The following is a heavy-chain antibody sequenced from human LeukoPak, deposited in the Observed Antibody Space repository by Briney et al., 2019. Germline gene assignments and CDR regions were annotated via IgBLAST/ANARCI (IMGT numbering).Heavy chain of an antibody. J-gene: IGHJ4*02. Sequence: GGSLRLSCAASGFTFSSYSMNWVRQAPGKGLEWVSYISSSSSTIYYADSVKGRFTISRDNAKNSLYLQMNSLRAEDTAVYYCARVDTAVEDIPDYWGQGTLVTVSS. CDR1: GFTFSSYS. V-gene: IGHV3-48*01. CDR3: ARVDTAVEDIPDY. CDR2: ISSSSSTI. D-gene: IGHD5-18*01.